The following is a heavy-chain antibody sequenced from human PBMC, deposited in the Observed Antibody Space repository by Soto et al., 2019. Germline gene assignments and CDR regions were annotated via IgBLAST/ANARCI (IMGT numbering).Heavy chain of an antibody. CDR3: ARRRDYNMDV. Sequence: GASLKISCKGSGYSFTSYWISWVRQMPGKGLEGMGIIYPDDSDTRYSPSFQGQVTILVDKSISTAYLQWSSLKASDTAMYYCARRRDYNMDVWGQGTTVTVSS. CDR1: GYSFTSYW. J-gene: IGHJ6*02. CDR2: IYPDDSDT. V-gene: IGHV5-51*01.